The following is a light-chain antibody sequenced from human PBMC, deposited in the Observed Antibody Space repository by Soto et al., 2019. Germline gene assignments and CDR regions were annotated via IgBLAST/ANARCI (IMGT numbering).Light chain of an antibody. J-gene: IGKJ4*01. CDR2: DAS. V-gene: IGKV1-39*01. CDR3: QQSYLTPLT. CDR1: QSMSTY. Sequence: DIQMTQSPSSLSASLGDRVTITCRASQSMSTYLNWYQQKPGKAPELLIYDASSLQSGVPSRFSGGGSGTDFTLTISSLQPEDFATYYCQQSYLTPLTFGGGTKVEIK.